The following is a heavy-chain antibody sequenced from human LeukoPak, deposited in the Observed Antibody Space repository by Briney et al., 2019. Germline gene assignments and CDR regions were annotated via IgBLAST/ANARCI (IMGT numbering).Heavy chain of an antibody. D-gene: IGHD3-22*01. J-gene: IGHJ5*02. Sequence: SVKVSCKASGGTFSSYTISWVRQAPRQGLEWMGRIIPILGIANYAQKFQGRVTITADKSTSTAYMELSSLRSEDTAVYYCARDEDYYDSSGDYARWFDPWGQGTLVTVSS. CDR3: ARDEDYYDSSGDYARWFDP. V-gene: IGHV1-69*04. CDR2: IIPILGIA. CDR1: GGTFSSYT.